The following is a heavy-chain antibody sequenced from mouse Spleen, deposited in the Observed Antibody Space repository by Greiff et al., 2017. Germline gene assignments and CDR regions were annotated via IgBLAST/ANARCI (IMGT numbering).Heavy chain of an antibody. D-gene: IGHD2-1*01. CDR2: IWSDGST. V-gene: IGHV2-6-1*01. CDR1: GFSLTSYG. Sequence: QVQLKETGPGLVAPSQSLSITCTVSGFSLTSYGVHWVRQPPGKGLEWLVVIWSDGSTNYNSALKSRLSISKDNSKSQVFLKMNSLQTDDTAMYYCARHEVDGNYVAMDYWGQGTSVTVSS. J-gene: IGHJ4*01. CDR3: ARHEVDGNYVAMDY.